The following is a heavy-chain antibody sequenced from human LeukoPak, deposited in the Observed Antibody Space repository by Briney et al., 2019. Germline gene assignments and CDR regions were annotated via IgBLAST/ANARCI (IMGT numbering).Heavy chain of an antibody. CDR1: GGTFSSYA. V-gene: IGHV1-69*13. J-gene: IGHJ6*03. D-gene: IGHD6-6*01. CDR2: IIPIFGTA. Sequence: SVKVSCKASGGTFSSYAISWVRQAPGQGLEWMGGIIPIFGTANYAQKFQGRVTITADESTSTAYMELSSLRSEDTAVYYCARVASSSYYYYYYMDVWGKGTTVTVSS. CDR3: ARVASSSYYYYYYMDV.